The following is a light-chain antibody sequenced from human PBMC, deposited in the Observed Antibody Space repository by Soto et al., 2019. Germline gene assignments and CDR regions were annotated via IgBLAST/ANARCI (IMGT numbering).Light chain of an antibody. J-gene: IGLJ1*01. V-gene: IGLV2-14*01. Sequence: QPASVSGSPGQSITISCTGTSSDVGGYNYVSWYQQHPGKAPKLMIYEVSNRPSGVSNRFSGSKSGNTASLTISGLQAEDEADYYCSSYTSSSTYVFGTGTKLTVL. CDR1: SSDVGGYNY. CDR2: EVS. CDR3: SSYTSSSTYV.